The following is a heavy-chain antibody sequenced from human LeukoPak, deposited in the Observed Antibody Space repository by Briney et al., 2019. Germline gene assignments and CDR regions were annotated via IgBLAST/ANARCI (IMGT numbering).Heavy chain of an antibody. D-gene: IGHD4-23*01. CDR3: AKGNGGNSPYYYYYYYMDV. Sequence: PGRSLRLSCAASGFTFSSYAMSWVRQAPGKGLEWVSAISGSGGSTYYADSVKGRFTISRDNSKNTLYLQMNSLRAEDTAVYYCAKGNGGNSPYYYYYYYMDVWGKGTTVTVSS. CDR1: GFTFSSYA. J-gene: IGHJ6*03. V-gene: IGHV3-23*01. CDR2: ISGSGGST.